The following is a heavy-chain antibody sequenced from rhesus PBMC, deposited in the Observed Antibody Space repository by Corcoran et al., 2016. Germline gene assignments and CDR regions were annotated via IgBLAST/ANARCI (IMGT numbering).Heavy chain of an antibody. CDR1: GGSISSSY. V-gene: IGHV4-169*02. CDR2: IYGSGSST. D-gene: IGHD3-28*01. J-gene: IGHJ3*01. CDR3: ARDRTDYYYDSGYYGYDAFDF. Sequence: QLQLQESGPGLVKPSETLSVTCAVSGGSISSSYWSWIRQAPGKGLEWIGYIYGSGSSTNYNPSLKRRVTLSLDTSKNQLSLKLSSVTTADTAVYYCARDRTDYYYDSGYYGYDAFDFWGQGLRVTVSS.